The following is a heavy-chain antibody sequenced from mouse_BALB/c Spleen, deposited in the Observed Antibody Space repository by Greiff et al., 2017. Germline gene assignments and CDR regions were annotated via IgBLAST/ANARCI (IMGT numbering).Heavy chain of an antibody. D-gene: IGHD1-1*01. CDR1: GFTFSSYA. Sequence: EVHLVESGGGLVKPGGSLKLSCAASGFTFSSYAMSWVRQTPEKRLEWVASISSGGSTYYPDSLKGRFTISRDNARNILYLQMSSLRSEDTAMYYCAKEEGTTAMDYWGQGTSVTVSS. CDR3: AKEEGTTAMDY. V-gene: IGHV5-6-5*01. J-gene: IGHJ4*01. CDR2: ISSGGST.